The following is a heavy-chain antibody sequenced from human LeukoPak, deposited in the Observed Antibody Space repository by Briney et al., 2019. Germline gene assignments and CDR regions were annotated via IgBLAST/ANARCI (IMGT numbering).Heavy chain of an antibody. CDR3: AREYSPDWFLKNDAFDI. CDR2: IHYSGGT. V-gene: IGHV4-39*07. D-gene: IGHD3-9*01. Sequence: SETLSLTCTVSGDSISISTYYWDWIRQSPGKGLEWIGSIHYSGGTQYNPSLKSRVTISVDTSKTQYSLNLTSVTAADTAVYYCAREYSPDWFLKNDAFDIWGQGTMVTISS. CDR1: GDSISISTYY. J-gene: IGHJ3*02.